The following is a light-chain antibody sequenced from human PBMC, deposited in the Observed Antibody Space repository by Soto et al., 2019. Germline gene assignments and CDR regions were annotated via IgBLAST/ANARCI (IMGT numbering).Light chain of an antibody. V-gene: IGLV2-23*02. J-gene: IGLJ2*01. CDR2: EVS. Sequence: QPALTQPASVSGSPGQSITISCTGTSSDVGSYNLVSWYQQHPGKAPKLMIYEVSKRPSGVSNRFSGSKSGNTASLTISGLQAEDEADYYCCSYAGSSTSWVFGGGTKLTRP. CDR3: CSYAGSSTSWV. CDR1: SSDVGSYNL.